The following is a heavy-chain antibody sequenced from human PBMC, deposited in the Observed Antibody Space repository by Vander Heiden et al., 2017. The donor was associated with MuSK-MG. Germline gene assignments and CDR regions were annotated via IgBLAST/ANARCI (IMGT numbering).Heavy chain of an antibody. Sequence: EVQLLESGGGLVQPGGSLRLSCAASGFTFSSYAMSWVRQAPGKGLEWVSAISGSGGSTYYADSVKGRFTISRDNSKNTLYLQMNSLRAEDTAVYYCAKSVVWGDYTCGYYYYMDVWGKGTTVTVSS. CDR3: AKSVVWGDYTCGYYYYMDV. CDR2: ISGSGGST. CDR1: GFTFSSYA. D-gene: IGHD3-3*01. V-gene: IGHV3-23*01. J-gene: IGHJ6*03.